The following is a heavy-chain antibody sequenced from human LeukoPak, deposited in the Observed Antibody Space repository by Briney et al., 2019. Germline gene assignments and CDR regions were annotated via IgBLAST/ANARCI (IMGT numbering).Heavy chain of an antibody. D-gene: IGHD6-19*01. V-gene: IGHV1-2*04. CDR2: ISPNSGGT. J-gene: IGHJ5*02. CDR3: ARALAVAGPNWFDP. Sequence: ASVKVSCKASGYTFTGYYMHWVRQAPGQGLEWMGWISPNSGGTNYAQKFQGWVTMTRDTSISTAYMELSRLRSDDTAVYYCARALAVAGPNWFDPWGQGTLVTVSS. CDR1: GYTFTGYY.